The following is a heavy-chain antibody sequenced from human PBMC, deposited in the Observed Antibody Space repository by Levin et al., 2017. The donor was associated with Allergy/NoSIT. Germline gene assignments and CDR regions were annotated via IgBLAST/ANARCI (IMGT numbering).Heavy chain of an antibody. Sequence: NPSETLSLTCTVSGGSISSYYWSWIRQPPGKGLEWIGYIYYSGSTNYNPSLKSRVTISVDTSKNQFSLKLSSVTAADTAVYYCARDKGSSFFDYYYGMDVWGQGTTVTVSS. CDR2: IYYSGST. D-gene: IGHD6-6*01. V-gene: IGHV4-59*01. CDR1: GGSISSYY. J-gene: IGHJ6*02. CDR3: ARDKGSSFFDYYYGMDV.